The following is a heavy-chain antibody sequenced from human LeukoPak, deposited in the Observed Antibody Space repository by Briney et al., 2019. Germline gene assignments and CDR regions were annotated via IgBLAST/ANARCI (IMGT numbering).Heavy chain of an antibody. D-gene: IGHD4/OR15-4a*01. Sequence: GASVKVSCKASGDTFTSYSFTWVRQAPGQGLEWMGRIIPLLDIVNYAQKFQGRVTIMADKSTSTVYMELRSLRSEDTAVYYCARDTSVDYVADYYYGMDVWGQGTTVTVSS. CDR1: GDTFTSYS. CDR2: IIPLLDIV. V-gene: IGHV1-69*04. J-gene: IGHJ6*02. CDR3: ARDTSVDYVADYYYGMDV.